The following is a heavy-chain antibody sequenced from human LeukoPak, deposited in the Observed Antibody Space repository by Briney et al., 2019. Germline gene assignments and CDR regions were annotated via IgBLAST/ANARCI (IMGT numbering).Heavy chain of an antibody. Sequence: PGGSLRLSCATSGFIFSDYSMNWVRQAPGKGLEWVASISRSSDYIYYADSLKGRFTISRDNTENSLYLQMNSLRAEDTAIYYCARDSGIQLWVYWGQGTLVTVSA. V-gene: IGHV3-21*01. D-gene: IGHD1-1*01. CDR1: GFIFSDYS. CDR2: ISRSSDYI. J-gene: IGHJ4*02. CDR3: ARDSGIQLWVY.